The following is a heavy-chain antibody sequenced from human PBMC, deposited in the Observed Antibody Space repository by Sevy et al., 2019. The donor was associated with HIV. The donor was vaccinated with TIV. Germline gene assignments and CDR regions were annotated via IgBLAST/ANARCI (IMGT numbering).Heavy chain of an antibody. Sequence: SDTLSLTCTVSGGSVSSGSYYWSWIRQPPGKGLEWIGYIYYSGSTNYNPSLKSRVTISVDTSKNQFSLKLSSVTAADTAVYYCARGGIAAAGYYYYGMDVWGQGTTVTVSS. CDR2: IYYSGST. V-gene: IGHV4-61*01. J-gene: IGHJ6*02. D-gene: IGHD6-13*01. CDR1: GGSVSSGSYY. CDR3: ARGGIAAAGYYYYGMDV.